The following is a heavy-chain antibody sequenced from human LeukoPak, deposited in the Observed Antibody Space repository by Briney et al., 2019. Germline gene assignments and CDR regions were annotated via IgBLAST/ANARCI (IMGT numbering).Heavy chain of an antibody. J-gene: IGHJ6*02. CDR3: ARSHHIGWFGELVNNYYYYGMDV. CDR1: GFTFSSYG. CDR2: ISYDGSNK. Sequence: PGGSLRLSCAASGFTFSSYGMHWVRQAPGKGLEWVAVISYDGSNKYYADSVKGRFTISRDNSKNTLYLQMNSLRAEDTAVYYCARSHHIGWFGELVNNYYYYGMDVWGQGTTVTVSS. V-gene: IGHV3-30*03. D-gene: IGHD3-10*01.